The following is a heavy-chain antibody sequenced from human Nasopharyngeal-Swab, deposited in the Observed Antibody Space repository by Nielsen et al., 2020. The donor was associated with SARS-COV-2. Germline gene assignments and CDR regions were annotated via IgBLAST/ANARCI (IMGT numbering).Heavy chain of an antibody. J-gene: IGHJ2*01. CDR3: ARLSGSSWDFDL. D-gene: IGHD6-13*01. CDR1: GFTFSSYR. V-gene: IGHV3-21*01. Sequence: GESLKISCAASGFTFSSYRMNWVRQAPGKGPEWVSSISSSSSYIYYADSLKGRFTISRDNAKNSLYLQMNSLRAEDTAVYYCARLSGSSWDFDLWGRGTLVTVSS. CDR2: ISSSSSYI.